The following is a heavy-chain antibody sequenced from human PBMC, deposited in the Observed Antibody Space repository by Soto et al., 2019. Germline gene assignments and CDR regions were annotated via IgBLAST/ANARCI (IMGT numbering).Heavy chain of an antibody. V-gene: IGHV4-31*03. CDR2: IYYSGST. Sequence: QVQLQESGPGLVKPSQTLSLTCTVSGGSISSGGYYWSWIRQHPGKGLEWIGYIYYSGSTYYNPSLKSRVTISVYTSKNQFSLKLSSVTAADTAVYYCARTPVLRDFDWLSDYFDYWGQGTLVTVSS. CDR3: ARTPVLRDFDWLSDYFDY. J-gene: IGHJ4*02. D-gene: IGHD3-9*01. CDR1: GGSISSGGYY.